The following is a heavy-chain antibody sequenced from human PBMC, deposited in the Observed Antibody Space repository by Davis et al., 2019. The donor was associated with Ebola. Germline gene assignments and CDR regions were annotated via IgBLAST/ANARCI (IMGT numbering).Heavy chain of an antibody. Sequence: PSETLSLTCTVSGSSMSSHYWSWVRQPPGKGLEWIGYIYYDGNTNYNPSLKSRATISVDRPNNRFSLNLSSGTAAGTAVYYCARASIGDCSGGTCHFEGFDPWGQGIQVTVSS. J-gene: IGHJ5*02. V-gene: IGHV4-59*11. CDR1: GSSMSSHY. D-gene: IGHD2-15*01. CDR3: ARASIGDCSGGTCHFEGFDP. CDR2: IYYDGNT.